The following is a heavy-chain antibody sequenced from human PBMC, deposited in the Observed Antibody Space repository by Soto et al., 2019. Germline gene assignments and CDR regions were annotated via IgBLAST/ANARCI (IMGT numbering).Heavy chain of an antibody. CDR3: AKESNDVLPRLDY. D-gene: IGHD3-9*01. CDR2: ISASGGKT. J-gene: IGHJ4*02. CDR1: GFTFSTYD. Sequence: GGSLRLSCAASGFTFSTYDMSWVRQAPGKGLEWVSSISASGGKTYYADSVKARFTISRDNFKNTLYLQMNSLRPEDTAVYYCAKESNDVLPRLDYWGQGALVTVSS. V-gene: IGHV3-23*01.